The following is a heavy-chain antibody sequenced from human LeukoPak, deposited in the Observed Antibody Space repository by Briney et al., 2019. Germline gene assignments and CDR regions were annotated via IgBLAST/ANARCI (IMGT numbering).Heavy chain of an antibody. CDR1: GGSISSYY. CDR3: AREGSAGFTTFDY. V-gene: IGHV4-59*12. D-gene: IGHD1-14*01. CDR2: IQSIGGT. J-gene: IGHJ4*02. Sequence: SETLSLTCSVSGGSISSYYWTWIRQSPEKGLEWIGYIQSIGGTNYNPSLKSRVTISVDTSKNQFSLQLNSVTPEDTAVYYCAREGSAGFTTFDYWGQGTLVTVSS.